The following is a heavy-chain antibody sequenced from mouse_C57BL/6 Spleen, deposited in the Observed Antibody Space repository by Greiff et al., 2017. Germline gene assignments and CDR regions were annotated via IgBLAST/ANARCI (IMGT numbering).Heavy chain of an antibody. CDR2: INPSNGGT. Sequence: QVQLQQPGTELVKPGASVKLSCKASGYTFTSYWMPWVKQRPGQGLEWIGNINPSNGGTNYNEKFKSKATVTVDKSSSTAYMQLSSLTSGESAVYYCAGRGYYGRSHWDFGVWGTGTTVTVAS. CDR3: AGRGYYGRSHWDFGV. CDR1: GYTFTSYW. V-gene: IGHV1-53*01. D-gene: IGHD1-1*01. J-gene: IGHJ1*03.